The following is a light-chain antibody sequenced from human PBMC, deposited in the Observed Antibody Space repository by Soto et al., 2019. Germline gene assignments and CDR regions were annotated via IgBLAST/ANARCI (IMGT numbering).Light chain of an antibody. CDR2: YLS. CDR1: QSAGNF. Sequence: EIVMTQSPATLSVSPGETASLSCRASQSAGNFLAWYQKKPGQAPRLLIYYLSTRATGIPARFSGSGSGTDFTLTINSLQSEDSAVYYCQQHNQWPITFGQGTRLEIK. CDR3: QQHNQWPIT. V-gene: IGKV3D-15*01. J-gene: IGKJ5*01.